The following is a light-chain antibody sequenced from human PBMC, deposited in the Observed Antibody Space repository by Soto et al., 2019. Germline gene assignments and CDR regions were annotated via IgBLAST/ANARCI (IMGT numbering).Light chain of an antibody. CDR1: QSVLNSSNNKSY. V-gene: IGKV4-1*01. J-gene: IGKJ3*01. CDR3: QQYYTTPFT. CDR2: WAS. Sequence: TVMSQSPASLAVSLGERATINCKSSQSVLNSSNNKSYLAWFQHKPGQPPKLLIYWASSRESGVPDRFSGSGSGTDFTLTISSLQAEDVAVYFCQQYYTTPFTFGPGTKVDIK.